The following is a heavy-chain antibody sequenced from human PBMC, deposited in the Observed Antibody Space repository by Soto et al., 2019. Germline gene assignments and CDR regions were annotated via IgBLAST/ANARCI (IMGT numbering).Heavy chain of an antibody. CDR1: VCTFISYA. D-gene: IGHD1-7*01. Sequence: WWSLRLSCSASVCTFISYAMSWFRQAPGKGLEWVSAISGSGGSTYYADSVKGRFTISRDNSKNTLYLQMNSLRAEDTAVYYCAIGGTTVPWFGPWGQGSLFTVSS. J-gene: IGHJ5*02. V-gene: IGHV3-23*01. CDR2: ISGSGGST. CDR3: AIGGTTVPWFGP.